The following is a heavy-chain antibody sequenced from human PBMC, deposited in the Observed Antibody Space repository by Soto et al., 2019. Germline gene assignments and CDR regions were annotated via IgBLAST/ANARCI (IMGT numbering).Heavy chain of an antibody. CDR2: ISAYNGNT. V-gene: IGHV1-18*01. CDR1: GYTFTSYG. J-gene: IGHJ5*02. D-gene: IGHD2-21*02. Sequence: ASVKVSCKSSGYTFTSYGISWVRQAPGQGLEWMGWISAYNGNTNYAQKLQGRVTMTTDTSTSTAYMELRSLRSDDTAVYYCARHIVVVTASRGSDPWGQGPLVTVSS. CDR3: ARHIVVVTASRGSDP.